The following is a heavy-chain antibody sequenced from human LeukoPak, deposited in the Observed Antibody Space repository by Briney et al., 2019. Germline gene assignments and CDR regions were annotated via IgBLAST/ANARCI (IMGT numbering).Heavy chain of an antibody. V-gene: IGHV3-23*01. Sequence: GGSLRLSCAVSGFNFSTHAMTWVRQAPGKGLEWVSTIRGGADKSYYSDSVKGRLTVSKDISKKTLYLQMNSLRADDTAVYYCARERGSSGWYPFDYWGQGSLDTVSS. CDR1: GFNFSTHA. CDR3: ARERGSSGWYPFDY. D-gene: IGHD6-19*01. CDR2: IRGGADKS. J-gene: IGHJ4*02.